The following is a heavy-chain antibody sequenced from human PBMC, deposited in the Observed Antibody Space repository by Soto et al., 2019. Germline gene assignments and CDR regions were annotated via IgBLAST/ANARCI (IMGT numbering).Heavy chain of an antibody. CDR1: GGSVYSNGHY. D-gene: IGHD2-15*01. V-gene: IGHV4-39*01. CDR2: IDNNGVT. CDR3: GKILVGATGHTDADS. Sequence: SETLSLTCIVSGGSVYSNGHYWGWIRQPPGKGLEWIGSIDNNGVTNYNSSLKSRVTISRDTSKNQFSLRLTSVTAADTAVYYCGKILVGATGHTDADSWGPGALVTVSS. J-gene: IGHJ4*02.